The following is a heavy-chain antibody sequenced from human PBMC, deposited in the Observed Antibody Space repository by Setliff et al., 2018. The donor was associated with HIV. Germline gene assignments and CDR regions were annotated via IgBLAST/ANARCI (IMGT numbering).Heavy chain of an antibody. CDR2: INHSGST. Sequence: PSETLSLTCAVYGGSFSAYYWSWIRQPPGKGLEWIGEINHSGSTNYNPSLKTRVTIMVDTSKNQFSLKLSSVTAADTAIYYCARGYGSWDYWGQGTLVTVSS. CDR3: ARGYGSWDY. J-gene: IGHJ4*02. CDR1: GGSFSAYY. V-gene: IGHV4-34*01. D-gene: IGHD2-2*03.